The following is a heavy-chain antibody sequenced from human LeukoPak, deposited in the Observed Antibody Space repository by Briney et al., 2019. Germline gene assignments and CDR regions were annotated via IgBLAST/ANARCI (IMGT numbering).Heavy chain of an antibody. CDR1: GVSVSTNH. CDR2: LYKNGNT. V-gene: IGHV3-53*01. J-gene: IGHJ6*03. CDR3: ARVLRYCSGGNCYSGGLGYMDV. D-gene: IGHD2-15*01. Sequence: PGGSLTLSCAASGVSVSTNHMSWVRQAPGRGLEWVSHLYKNGNTNYADSVEGRFTISRDNAKNSLFLQMNSLRAEDTAVYYCARVLRYCSGGNCYSGGLGYMDVWGKGTTVTISS.